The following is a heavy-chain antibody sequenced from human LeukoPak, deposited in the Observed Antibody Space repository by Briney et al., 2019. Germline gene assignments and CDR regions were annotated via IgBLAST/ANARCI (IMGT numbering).Heavy chain of an antibody. Sequence: ASVKVSCKASGYTFTDYFMHWVRQAPGQGLEWMGWINPYSGGTHYAQKFQGRVTMTRDTSISTAYMELSRLRSDDTAVYYCARDPGYSSPRGDYWGQGTLVTVSS. CDR1: GYTFTDYF. J-gene: IGHJ4*02. CDR3: ARDPGYSSPRGDY. D-gene: IGHD5-18*01. V-gene: IGHV1-2*02. CDR2: INPYSGGT.